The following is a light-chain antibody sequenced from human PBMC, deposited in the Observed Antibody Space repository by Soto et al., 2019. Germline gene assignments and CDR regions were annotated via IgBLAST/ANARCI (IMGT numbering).Light chain of an antibody. CDR2: DTS. V-gene: IGKV3-15*01. Sequence: EIVLIQSPATLSLSPGERATLSCRASQSVSSNLAWYQQKPGQAPRLLIYDTSTRATGIPARFSGSGSGTEFTLTISSLQSEDFAVYYCQQYSNWPPITFGQGTRLEIK. J-gene: IGKJ5*01. CDR1: QSVSSN. CDR3: QQYSNWPPIT.